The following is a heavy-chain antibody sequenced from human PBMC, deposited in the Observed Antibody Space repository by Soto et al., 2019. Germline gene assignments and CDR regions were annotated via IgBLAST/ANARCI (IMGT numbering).Heavy chain of an antibody. CDR2: INHSGST. D-gene: IGHD3-9*01. CDR3: ARGQPRYYDILTGYYGYYYGMDV. Sequence: NPSETLSLTCAVYGGSFSGYYWSWIRQPPGKGLEWIGEINHSGSTNYNPSPKSRVTISVDTSKNQFSLKLSSVTAADTAVYYCARGQPRYYDILTGYYGYYYGMDVWGQGTTVTVSS. CDR1: GGSFSGYY. V-gene: IGHV4-34*01. J-gene: IGHJ6*02.